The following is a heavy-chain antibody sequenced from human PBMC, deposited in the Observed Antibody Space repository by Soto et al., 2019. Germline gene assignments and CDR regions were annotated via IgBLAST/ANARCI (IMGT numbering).Heavy chain of an antibody. Sequence: ASVKVSCKASGYTFTSYGISWVRQAPGQRLEWMGWINAGNGNTKYSQKFQGRVTITRDTSASTAYMELSSLRSEDTAVYYCASSTFGGVIANYYYYYYMDVWGKGTTVTVSS. J-gene: IGHJ6*03. V-gene: IGHV1-3*01. CDR1: GYTFTSYG. D-gene: IGHD3-16*02. CDR2: INAGNGNT. CDR3: ASSTFGGVIANYYYYYYMDV.